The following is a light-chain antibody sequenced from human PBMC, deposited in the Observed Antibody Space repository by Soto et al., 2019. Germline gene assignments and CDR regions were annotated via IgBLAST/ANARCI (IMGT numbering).Light chain of an antibody. CDR3: LQFHSYPWT. CDR1: QSISNW. CDR2: DAA. V-gene: IGKV1-5*01. Sequence: DIQMTQSPSTLSASVGDRVTITCRASQSISNWLAWYQQKAGKAPKLLIYDAASLQSGVPSRFSGSGSGTEFTLTISSLQPDDLAVYYCLQFHSYPWTFGLGTKVDIK. J-gene: IGKJ1*01.